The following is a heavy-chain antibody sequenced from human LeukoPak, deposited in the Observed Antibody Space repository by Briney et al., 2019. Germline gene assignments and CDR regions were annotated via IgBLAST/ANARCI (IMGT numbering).Heavy chain of an antibody. Sequence: SETLSLTRTVSGGSISSYYWSWIRQPPGKGLEWIGYIYTSGSTNYNPSLKSRVTISVDTSKNQFSLKLSSVTAADTAVYYCARDGRSLDYWGQGTLVTVSS. V-gene: IGHV4-4*09. CDR3: ARDGRSLDY. CDR1: GGSISSYY. CDR2: IYTSGST. J-gene: IGHJ4*02.